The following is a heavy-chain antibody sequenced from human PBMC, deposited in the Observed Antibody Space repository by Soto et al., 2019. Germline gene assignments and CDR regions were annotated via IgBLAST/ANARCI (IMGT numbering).Heavy chain of an antibody. CDR2: INHSGST. J-gene: IGHJ4*02. V-gene: IGHV4-34*01. D-gene: IGHD7-27*01. Sequence: SETLSLTCAVYGGSFSGYYWSWIRQPPGKGLEWIGEINHSGSTNYNPSLKSRVTISVDTSKNQFSLKLSSVTAADTAVYYCARARLTGYFDYWGQGTLVTVSS. CDR1: GGSFSGYY. CDR3: ARARLTGYFDY.